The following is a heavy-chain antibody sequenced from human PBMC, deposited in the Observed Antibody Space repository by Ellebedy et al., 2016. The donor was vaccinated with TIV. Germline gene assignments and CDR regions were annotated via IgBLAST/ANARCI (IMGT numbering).Heavy chain of an antibody. D-gene: IGHD6-19*01. Sequence: AASVKVSCKASGYTFSTYGISWVRQAPGQGLEWMGWISTYNGKTHYAQQFQGRVTMTTDTFTSTAYMELRSLRSADTAAYYCARLYSSGPRFYFYYMDVWGKGTTVTVSS. CDR2: ISTYNGKT. V-gene: IGHV1-18*01. J-gene: IGHJ6*03. CDR1: GYTFSTYG. CDR3: ARLYSSGPRFYFYYMDV.